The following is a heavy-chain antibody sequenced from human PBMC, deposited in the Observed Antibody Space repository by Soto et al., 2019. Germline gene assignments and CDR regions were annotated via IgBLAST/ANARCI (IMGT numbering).Heavy chain of an antibody. CDR3: ACLTAALTSSGFDY. CDR1: GFTFSSYA. Sequence: GGSLRLSCAASGFTFSSYAMSWVRQAPGKGQEWVSAISGSGGSTYYADSVKGRFTISRDNSKNTLYLQMSSLRVEDTAVYYCACLTAALTSSGFDYWGQGTLVTVSS. V-gene: IGHV3-23*01. D-gene: IGHD6-6*01. CDR2: ISGSGGST. J-gene: IGHJ4*02.